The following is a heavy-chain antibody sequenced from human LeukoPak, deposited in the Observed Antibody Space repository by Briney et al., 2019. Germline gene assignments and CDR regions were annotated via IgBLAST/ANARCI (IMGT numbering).Heavy chain of an antibody. D-gene: IGHD2-2*01. CDR3: ARESVVVVPAAPSAHYMDV. Sequence: SETLSLTCTVSGGSISSYYWSWIRQPPGKGLEWFGYIYYSGSTNYNPSLKSRVTISVDTSKNQFSLKLSSVTAADTAVYYCARESVVVVPAAPSAHYMDVWGKGTTVTVSS. V-gene: IGHV4-59*01. CDR1: GGSISSYY. CDR2: IYYSGST. J-gene: IGHJ6*03.